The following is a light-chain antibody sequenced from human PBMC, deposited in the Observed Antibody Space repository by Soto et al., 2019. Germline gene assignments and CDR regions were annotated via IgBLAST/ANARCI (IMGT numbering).Light chain of an antibody. CDR3: QQYNNWPPWT. V-gene: IGKV3-15*01. CDR2: GAS. CDR1: QSVSSN. J-gene: IGKJ1*01. Sequence: EIVMTHSPATLSVSPCEGATLSSSASQSVSSNLAWYQQKPGQAPRLLIYGASTRATGIPARFSGSGSGTEFTLTISSLQSEDFAVYYCQQYNNWPPWTFGQGTKVDIK.